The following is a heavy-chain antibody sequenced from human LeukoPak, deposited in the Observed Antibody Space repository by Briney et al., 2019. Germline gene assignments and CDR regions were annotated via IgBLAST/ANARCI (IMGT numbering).Heavy chain of an antibody. CDR2: ISNGGVDT. CDR1: GIFFEHYD. J-gene: IGHJ4*02. V-gene: IGHV3-23*01. D-gene: IGHD2/OR15-2a*01. CDR3: AKKIYGRGLAEKSFFDL. Sequence: GGSLRLSCSAPGIFFEHYDMSWVRQAPGKGLEGVAVISNGGVDTYADSVKGRFSISRDNSENTVSLQMNDLRGDDTAVYFCAKKIYGRGLAEKSFFDLWGQGSLVIVSS.